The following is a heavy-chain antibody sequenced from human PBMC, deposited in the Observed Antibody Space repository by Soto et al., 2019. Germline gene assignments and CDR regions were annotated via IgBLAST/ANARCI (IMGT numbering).Heavy chain of an antibody. CDR2: FDPEDGET. D-gene: IGHD6-13*01. Sequence: ASVKVSCKVSGYTLTELSMHWVRQAPGKGLEWMGGFDPEDGETIYAQKFQGRVTMTEDTSTDTAYMELSSLRSEDTAVYYCATPIAAGVYYYYYYGMDVWGQGTTVTVSS. CDR3: ATPIAAGVYYYYYYGMDV. J-gene: IGHJ6*02. CDR1: GYTLTELS. V-gene: IGHV1-24*01.